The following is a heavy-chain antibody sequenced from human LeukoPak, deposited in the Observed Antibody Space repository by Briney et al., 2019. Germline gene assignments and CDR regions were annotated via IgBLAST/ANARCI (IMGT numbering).Heavy chain of an antibody. CDR1: GFTFSTYS. Sequence: GGSLRLSCAAFGFTFSTYSMNWVRQAPGKGLEWVSFIDSSTRTIFYADSVKGRFTISRDNAKNSLFLQMNSLRAEDMAVYYCAKVAHYYGSGSYYEYYFDYWGQGTLVTVSS. D-gene: IGHD3-10*01. CDR3: AKVAHYYGSGSYYEYYFDY. J-gene: IGHJ4*02. V-gene: IGHV3-48*04. CDR2: IDSSTRTI.